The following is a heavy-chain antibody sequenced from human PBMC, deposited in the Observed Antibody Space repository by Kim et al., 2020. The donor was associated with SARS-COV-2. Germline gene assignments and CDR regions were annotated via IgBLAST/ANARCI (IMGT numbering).Heavy chain of an antibody. CDR2: IWYDGSNK. CDR3: ARVPYFYDSRLPPFIDYYGMDV. D-gene: IGHD3-22*01. V-gene: IGHV3-33*01. CDR1: GFTFSNYG. Sequence: LSLTCAASGFTFSNYGMHWVRQAPGKGLEWVAVIWYDGSNKYYADSVKGRFTISRDNSKNTLYLQMNSLRAGDTAVYYCARVPYFYDSRLPPFIDYYGMDVWGQGTTVTVSS. J-gene: IGHJ6*02.